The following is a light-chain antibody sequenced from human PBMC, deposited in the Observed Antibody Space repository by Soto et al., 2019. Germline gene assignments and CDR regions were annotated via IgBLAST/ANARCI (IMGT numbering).Light chain of an antibody. CDR3: QQYNSYWT. CDR1: QDINTY. Sequence: AIQLTQSTSSLSASVGDRVTITCRTSQDINTYLNWYQQKPGKAPKLLIYDASSLESGVPSRFSGSGSGTEFTLTISSLQPDDFATYYCQQYNSYWTFGQGTKV. J-gene: IGKJ1*01. V-gene: IGKV1-13*02. CDR2: DAS.